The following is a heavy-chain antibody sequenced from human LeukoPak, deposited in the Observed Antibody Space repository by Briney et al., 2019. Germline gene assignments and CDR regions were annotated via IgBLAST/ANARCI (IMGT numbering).Heavy chain of an antibody. V-gene: IGHV3-7*01. J-gene: IGHJ4*02. CDR1: GFTFSSYW. CDR2: IKQDGSEK. CDR3: ARDTGGGYSCYDC. D-gene: IGHD5-18*01. Sequence: GGSLRLSCAASGFTFSSYWMTSIRQAPGKGLEWVANIKQDGSEKYYVDSVKGRFTISRDNAKNSLYLQMNSLRAEDTAVYYCARDTGGGYSCYDCWGEGTLFSVSS.